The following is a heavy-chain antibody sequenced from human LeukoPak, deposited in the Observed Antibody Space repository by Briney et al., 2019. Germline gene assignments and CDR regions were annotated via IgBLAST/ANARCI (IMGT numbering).Heavy chain of an antibody. CDR1: GFTFDDYA. D-gene: IGHD3-10*01. J-gene: IGHJ4*02. CDR2: ISWNSGSI. CDR3: AKDMESSSGYFDY. V-gene: IGHV3-9*01. Sequence: GRSLRLSCAASGFTFDDYAMPWVRQAPGKGLEWVSGISWNSGSIGYADSVKGRFTISRDNAKNSPYLQMNSLRAEDTALYYCAKDMESSSGYFDYWGQGTLVTVSS.